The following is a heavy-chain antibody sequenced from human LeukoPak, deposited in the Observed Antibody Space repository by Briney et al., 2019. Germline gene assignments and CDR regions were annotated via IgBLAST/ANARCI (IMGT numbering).Heavy chain of an antibody. D-gene: IGHD1-26*01. CDR2: IWYDGSNK. CDR1: GFTFSSYG. V-gene: IGHV3-33*06. J-gene: IGHJ4*02. CDR3: AQEAATVGGFDY. Sequence: PGRSLRLSCAASGFTFSSYGMHWVRQAPGKGLEWVAVIWYDGSNKYYADSVKGRFTISRDNSKNTLYLQMNSLRAEDTAVYYCAQEAATVGGFDYWGQGTLVTVSS.